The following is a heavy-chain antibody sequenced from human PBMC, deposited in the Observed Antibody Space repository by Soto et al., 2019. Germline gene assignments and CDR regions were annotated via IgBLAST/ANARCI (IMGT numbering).Heavy chain of an antibody. Sequence: EVQLLESGGDLVQPGGSLRLSCAASGFAFSNYAVTWVRQAQGKGLEWVSSISGSGNIIYYADSVKGRFIISRDNSKNTRCLTMNSLGAEDTAVYYCAKDPNGDYIGAFDDWGQGTLGTVSS. V-gene: IGHV3-23*01. D-gene: IGHD4-17*01. CDR3: AKDPNGDYIGAFDD. CDR2: ISGSGNII. CDR1: GFAFSNYA. J-gene: IGHJ4*02.